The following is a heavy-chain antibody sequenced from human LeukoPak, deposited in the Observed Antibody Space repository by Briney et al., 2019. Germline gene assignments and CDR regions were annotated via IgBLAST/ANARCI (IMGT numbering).Heavy chain of an antibody. CDR2: ISGGGGTI. CDR3: ARRAAYFDY. D-gene: IGHD6-13*01. Sequence: GGSLRLSCAASGFTFSAYSMNWVRQAPGKGLEWVSFISGGGGTIYYADSVKGRFTISRDNAKNSLYLQMNSLRDEDTAVYYCARRAAYFDYWGQGTLVTVSS. V-gene: IGHV3-48*02. J-gene: IGHJ4*02. CDR1: GFTFSAYS.